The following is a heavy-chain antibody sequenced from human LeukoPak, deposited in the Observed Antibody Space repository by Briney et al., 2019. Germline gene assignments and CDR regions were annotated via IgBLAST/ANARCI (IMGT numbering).Heavy chain of an antibody. J-gene: IGHJ6*03. CDR2: IYSGGST. CDR1: GFTVSSNY. CDR3: ARHGSITMVRGRLRYYYMDV. V-gene: IGHV3-66*04. Sequence: GGSLRLSCAASGFTVSSNYMSWVRQAPRKGLEWVSVIYSGGSTYYADSVKGRFTISRDNSKNTVYLQMNSLRAEDTAVYYCARHGSITMVRGRLRYYYMDVWGKGTTVTISS. D-gene: IGHD3-10*01.